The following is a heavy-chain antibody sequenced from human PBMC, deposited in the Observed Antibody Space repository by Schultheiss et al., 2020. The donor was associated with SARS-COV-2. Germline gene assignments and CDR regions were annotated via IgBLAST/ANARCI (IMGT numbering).Heavy chain of an antibody. J-gene: IGHJ4*02. Sequence: SETLSLTCTVSGGSISSYYWSWIRQPPGKGLEWIGEINHSGSTNYNPSLKSRVTISVDTSKNQFSLKLSSVTAADTAVYYCARFGSVVTATFDYWGQGTLVTVSS. CDR1: GGSISSYY. V-gene: IGHV4-34*01. D-gene: IGHD2-21*02. CDR3: ARFGSVVTATFDY. CDR2: INHSGST.